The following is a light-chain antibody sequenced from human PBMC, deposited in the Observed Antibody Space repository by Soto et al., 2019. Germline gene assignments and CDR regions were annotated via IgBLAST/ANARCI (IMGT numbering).Light chain of an antibody. CDR2: EVS. CDR3: SSYTCSNNYV. V-gene: IGLV2-8*01. CDR1: SSDVGGYNY. J-gene: IGLJ1*01. Sequence: QSALTQPPSASGAPGQSVTISCTGTSSDVGGYNYVSWYQQHPGKAPKLMICEVSERPSGVPDRFSGSRSGNTASLTASGLQAEDEADYYCSSYTCSNNYVFGTGTKVTV.